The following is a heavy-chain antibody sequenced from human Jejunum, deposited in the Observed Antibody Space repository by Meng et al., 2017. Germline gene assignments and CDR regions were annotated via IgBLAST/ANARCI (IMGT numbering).Heavy chain of an antibody. J-gene: IGHJ3*02. CDR2: ISPNSGGA. CDR1: GYTFSGYN. CDR3: ARGMEGDPPAFDI. V-gene: IGHV1-2*02. D-gene: IGHD1-1*01. Sequence: ASVKVSCKTSGYTFSGYNMHWVRQAPGQGLEWMGWISPNSGGAKYVERFQGKVTMTRDTSISTAYMEVSRLTSDDTAVYYCARGMEGDPPAFDIWGQGTMVTVSS.